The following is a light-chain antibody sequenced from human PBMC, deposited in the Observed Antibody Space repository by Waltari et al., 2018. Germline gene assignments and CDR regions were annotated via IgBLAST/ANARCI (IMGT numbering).Light chain of an antibody. V-gene: IGKV4-1*01. J-gene: IGKJ3*01. CDR2: WAS. Sequence: DIVMTQSPDSLAVSLCERATINCQSSQSVLYSSNNKNYLAWYQQKPGQPPKLLIYWASTRESGVPDRFSGSGSGTDFTLTISSLQAEDVAVYYCQQYYSTPITFGPGTKVDIK. CDR1: QSVLYSSNNKNY. CDR3: QQYYSTPIT.